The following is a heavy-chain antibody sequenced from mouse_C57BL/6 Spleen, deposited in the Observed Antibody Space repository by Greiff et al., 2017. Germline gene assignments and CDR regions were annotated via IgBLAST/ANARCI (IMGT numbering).Heavy chain of an antibody. V-gene: IGHV2-6-1*01. CDR2: IWSDGST. CDR3: ARHEGGSRDYAMDY. CDR1: GFSLTSYG. Sequence: QVQLKQSGPGLVAPSQSLSITCTVSGFSLTSYGVHWVRQPPGKGLEWLVVIWSDGSTTYNSALKSRLSISKDNSKSQVFLKMNSLQTDDTAMYYCARHEGGSRDYAMDYWGQGTSVTVSS. J-gene: IGHJ4*01. D-gene: IGHD1-1*01.